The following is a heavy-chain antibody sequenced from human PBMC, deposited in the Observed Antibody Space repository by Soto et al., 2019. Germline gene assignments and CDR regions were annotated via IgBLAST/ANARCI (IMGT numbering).Heavy chain of an antibody. D-gene: IGHD6-19*01. Sequence: EVQLVESGGGLVQPGRSLGVSCAASGFIFDDYAMHWVRQAPGKGLEWVSGMSWNSGSIGYADSVKGRFTISRDNAKNSLYLQMNSLRAEDTALYYCAKDTSSGYSDGWASWVPTGFDSWGQGTLVTVSS. V-gene: IGHV3-9*01. CDR2: MSWNSGSI. CDR3: AKDTSSGYSDGWASWVPTGFDS. J-gene: IGHJ4*02. CDR1: GFIFDDYA.